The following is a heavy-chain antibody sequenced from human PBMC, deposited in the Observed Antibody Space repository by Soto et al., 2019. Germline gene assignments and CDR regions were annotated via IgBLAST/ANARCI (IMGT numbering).Heavy chain of an antibody. J-gene: IGHJ5*02. Sequence: ASVKVSCKSSGYPFTHYGISWVRQAPGQGLEWMGRISAYNGNTNYAQKLQGRVTMTTDTSTSTAYMELRSLRSDDTAVYYCARVVGALGHWFDPWGQGTLVTVSS. CDR3: ARVVGALGHWFDP. D-gene: IGHD1-26*01. V-gene: IGHV1-18*01. CDR2: ISAYNGNT. CDR1: GYPFTHYG.